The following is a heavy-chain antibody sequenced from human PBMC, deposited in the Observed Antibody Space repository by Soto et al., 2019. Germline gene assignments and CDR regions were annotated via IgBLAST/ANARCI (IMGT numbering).Heavy chain of an antibody. CDR3: ARDPPDDSSGYFSLDY. CDR1: GFTFSSYG. CDR2: MWPEGGNK. V-gene: IGHV3-33*01. J-gene: IGHJ4*02. Sequence: GGSLRLSCAASGFTFSSYGMHWVRQAPGKGLEWVAVMWPEGGNKYYADSVKGRFTISRDNSKNTLYLQMNSLRAEDTAVYYCARDPPDDSSGYFSLDYWGQGTLVTVSS. D-gene: IGHD3-22*01.